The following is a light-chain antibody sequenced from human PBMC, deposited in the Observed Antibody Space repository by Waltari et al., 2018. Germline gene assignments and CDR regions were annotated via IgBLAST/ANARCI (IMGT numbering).Light chain of an antibody. J-gene: IGKJ1*01. CDR2: GAS. Sequence: IVLKQSPGTRFLSPGERTTLSCRASESVGRSLAWYQQIPGQAPRLLIYGASSRATVIPDRFSGIVSGTDFILSISRLEPEDFAVYCCQHYVRLPATFGQGTTVAI. V-gene: IGKV3-20*01. CDR1: ESVGRS. CDR3: QHYVRLPAT.